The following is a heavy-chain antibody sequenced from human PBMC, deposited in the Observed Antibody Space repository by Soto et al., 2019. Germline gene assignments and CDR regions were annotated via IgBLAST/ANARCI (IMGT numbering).Heavy chain of an antibody. Sequence: EVQLVESGGGLVQPGGSLRLSCVASGFTFSSYWMSWVRQAPGKGLEWVANIKQDGSEKYYVDSVKDRFTISRDNAKNSLYLQMNSRRAEDSAVYYCGRVYPGSGWPYHYYGMDVW. D-gene: IGHD6-19*01. CDR2: IKQDGSEK. J-gene: IGHJ6*01. CDR1: GFTFSSYW. V-gene: IGHV3-7*01. CDR3: GRVYPGSGWPYHYYGMDV.